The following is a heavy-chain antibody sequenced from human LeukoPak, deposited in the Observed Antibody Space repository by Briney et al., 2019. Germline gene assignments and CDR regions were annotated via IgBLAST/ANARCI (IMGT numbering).Heavy chain of an antibody. CDR3: ARSQLWFGELFYYFDY. V-gene: IGHV1-45*02. CDR2: ITPFNGNT. Sequence: ASVKVSCKASGYTFTYRYLHWVRQAPGQALEWMGWITPFNGNTNYAQKFQDRVTITRDRSMSTAYMELSSLRSEDTAVYYCARSQLWFGELFYYFDYWGQGTLVTVSS. J-gene: IGHJ4*02. CDR1: GYTFTYRY. D-gene: IGHD3-10*01.